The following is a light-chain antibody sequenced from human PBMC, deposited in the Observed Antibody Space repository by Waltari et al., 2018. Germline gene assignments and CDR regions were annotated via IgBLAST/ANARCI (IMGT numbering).Light chain of an antibody. Sequence: DIQMTQSPSSLAASVGDRSTITCRASHSISTFLNWYQQKEGRAPKLLIYAASTLQRGVPSRFSGSGAGSDFTLTISSLQPEDSATYHCQESVSTPKGTFGPGTKVEIK. CDR2: AAS. J-gene: IGKJ3*01. CDR3: QESVSTPKGT. CDR1: HSISTF. V-gene: IGKV1-39*01.